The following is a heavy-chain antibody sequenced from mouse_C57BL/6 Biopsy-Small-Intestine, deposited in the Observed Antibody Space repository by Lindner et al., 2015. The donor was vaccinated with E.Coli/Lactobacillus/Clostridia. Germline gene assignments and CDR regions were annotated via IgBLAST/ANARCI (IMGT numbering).Heavy chain of an antibody. D-gene: IGHD1-1*02. CDR1: GFTFSTSA. CDR2: IVVGSGHA. Sequence: SVKVSCKASGFTFSTSAVQWVRQARGQGLEWIGWIVVGSGHAKYAQKFQDRVTITRDMSTSTAYMELSSLRSEDTAVYYCAADGMAVFGVVRNGMDVWGQGTTVTVSS. CDR3: AADGMAVFGVVRNGMDV. J-gene: IGHJ1*01. V-gene: IGHV1-4*01.